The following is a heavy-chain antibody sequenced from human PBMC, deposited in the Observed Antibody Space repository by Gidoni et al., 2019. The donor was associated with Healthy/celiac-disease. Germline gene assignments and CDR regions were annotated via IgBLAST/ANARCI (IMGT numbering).Heavy chain of an antibody. CDR3: ARDLGGYSGLRGY. CDR1: GFTFSSYS. Sequence: EVQLVESGGGLVKPGGSLRLSCAASGFTFSSYSMNWVRQAPGKGLEWVSSISSSSSYIYYADSVKGRFTISRDNAKNSLYLQMNSLRAEDTAVYYCARDLGGYSGLRGYWGQGTLVTVSS. D-gene: IGHD5-12*01. J-gene: IGHJ4*02. V-gene: IGHV3-21*01. CDR2: ISSSSSYI.